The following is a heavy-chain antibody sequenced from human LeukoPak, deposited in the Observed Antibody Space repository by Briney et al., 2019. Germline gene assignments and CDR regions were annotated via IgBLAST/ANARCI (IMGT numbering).Heavy chain of an antibody. J-gene: IGHJ4*02. V-gene: IGHV3-21*01. CDR2: INSSSSYI. D-gene: IGHD3-22*01. CDR3: AREIDYYDSSGYYLNYFDY. Sequence: PGGSLRLSCAASGFTFSSYSMNWVRQAPGKGLEWVSSINSSSSYIYYADSVKRRFTISRDNAKNSLYLQMNSLRAEDTAVYYCAREIDYYDSSGYYLNYFDYWGQRTLVTVSS. CDR1: GFTFSSYS.